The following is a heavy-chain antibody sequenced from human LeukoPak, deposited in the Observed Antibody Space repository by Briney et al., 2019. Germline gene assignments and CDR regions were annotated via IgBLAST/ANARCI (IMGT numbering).Heavy chain of an antibody. CDR1: GFTFSDFS. J-gene: IGHJ4*02. Sequence: PGGSLRLSCVASGFTFSDFSLNWVRQAPGKGLEWISYIGSAIYYADSVRGRFTISRDNSKNTLYLQMNSLRAEDAAVYFCAKAPVTSCRGAYCYPFDSWGQGTLVTVSS. CDR3: AKAPVTSCRGAYCYPFDS. D-gene: IGHD2-21*01. V-gene: IGHV3-48*01. CDR2: IGSAI.